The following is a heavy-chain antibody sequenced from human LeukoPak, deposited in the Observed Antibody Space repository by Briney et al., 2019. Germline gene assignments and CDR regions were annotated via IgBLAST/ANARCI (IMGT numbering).Heavy chain of an antibody. V-gene: IGHV3-73*01. J-gene: IGHJ6*02. CDR2: IRSRANSYVT. CDR3: TRHSDTYCSRANCYVDNFYGLDV. Sequence: GGSLRLSSAASGFTFSGSAMHCVRQASGKGLEWVGRIRSRANSYVTAYAAAVTGSFIISRDDSSNTAYLQMNSLTTEDTAVYYCTRHSDTYCSRANCYVDNFYGLDVWGQGTRVTVSS. D-gene: IGHD2-2*01. CDR1: GFTFSGSA.